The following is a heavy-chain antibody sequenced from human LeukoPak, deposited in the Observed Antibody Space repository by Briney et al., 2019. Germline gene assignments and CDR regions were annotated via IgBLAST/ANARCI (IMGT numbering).Heavy chain of an antibody. D-gene: IGHD5-12*01. Sequence: SQTLSLTFSVSGGSVSTGSYYWSWIRQPPGKGLEWIGYIYYSGSTNSNPSLKSRVTISVDTSKNQFSLKLSSVTAADTAVYYCARDLGGVATYYGMDVWGKGTTVTVSS. J-gene: IGHJ6*04. V-gene: IGHV4-61*01. CDR3: ARDLGGVATYYGMDV. CDR1: GGSVSTGSYY. CDR2: IYYSGST.